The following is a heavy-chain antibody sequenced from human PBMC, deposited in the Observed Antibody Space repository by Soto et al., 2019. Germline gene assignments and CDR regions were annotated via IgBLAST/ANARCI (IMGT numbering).Heavy chain of an antibody. D-gene: IGHD3-10*01. J-gene: IGHJ4*02. V-gene: IGHV1-2*02. Sequence: QVEMVQSGAEWKQPGASVRVSFKASGNTHTIYFLHWLRQAPGQGLEWMGWINSVSGGANYAPRFQGRVSMTRDRSAATAFMDLIGLRSDDTAVYYCARGGSYYAQWGQGTLVTVSS. CDR3: ARGGSYYAQ. CDR2: INSVSGGA. CDR1: GNTHTIYF.